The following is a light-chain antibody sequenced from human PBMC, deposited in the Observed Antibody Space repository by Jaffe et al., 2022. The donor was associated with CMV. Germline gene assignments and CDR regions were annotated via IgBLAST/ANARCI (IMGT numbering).Light chain of an antibody. Sequence: EIVMTQSPATLSVSPGEKVTLSCRASQSVSSNLAWYQQKPGQAPRLLIYGASTRATGIPARFSGSGSGAEFTLTINSLQSEDFAVYYCLQHSDWPRTFGQGTKVEFK. CDR3: LQHSDWPRT. V-gene: IGKV3-15*01. CDR2: GAS. CDR1: QSVSSN. J-gene: IGKJ1*01.